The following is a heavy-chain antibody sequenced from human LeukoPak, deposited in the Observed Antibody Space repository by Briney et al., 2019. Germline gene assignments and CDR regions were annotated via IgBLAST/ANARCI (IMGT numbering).Heavy chain of an antibody. CDR3: ARSFIAVADLDY. V-gene: IGHV4-4*02. CDR2: IYHSGST. CDR1: GGSISSSNW. J-gene: IGHJ4*02. Sequence: SETLSLTCAVSGGSISSSNWWSWVRQPPGKGLEWIGEIYHSGSTYYNPSLKSRVTISVDTSKNQFSLKLSSVTAADTAVYYCARSFIAVADLDYWGQGTLVTVSS. D-gene: IGHD6-19*01.